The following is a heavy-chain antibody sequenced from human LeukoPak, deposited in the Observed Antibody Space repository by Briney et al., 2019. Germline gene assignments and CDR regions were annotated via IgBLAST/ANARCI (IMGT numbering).Heavy chain of an antibody. Sequence: ASVKVSCKASGYTFTSYGISWVRQAPGQGLEWMGWISAYNGDTNYAQKLQGRVTMTTDTSTSTAYMELRSLRSDDTAVYYCAREVEEINSSGYQDFDYWGQGTLVTVSS. J-gene: IGHJ4*02. D-gene: IGHD3-22*01. CDR3: AREVEEINSSGYQDFDY. CDR2: ISAYNGDT. CDR1: GYTFTSYG. V-gene: IGHV1-18*01.